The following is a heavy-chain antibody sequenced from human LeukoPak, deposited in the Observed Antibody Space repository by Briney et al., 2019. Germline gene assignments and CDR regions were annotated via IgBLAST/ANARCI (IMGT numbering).Heavy chain of an antibody. D-gene: IGHD3-22*01. CDR1: GFTFSSYG. CDR2: ISGSGGST. CDR3: AKAWPDTYYYDSTGYYYLDY. Sequence: GGSLRLSCAAPGFTFSSYGMSWVRQAPGKGLEWVSAISGSGGSTYYADSVKGRFTISRDNSKNTLYLQMNSLRAEDTAVYYCAKAWPDTYYYDSTGYYYLDYWGQGTLVTVSS. V-gene: IGHV3-23*01. J-gene: IGHJ4*02.